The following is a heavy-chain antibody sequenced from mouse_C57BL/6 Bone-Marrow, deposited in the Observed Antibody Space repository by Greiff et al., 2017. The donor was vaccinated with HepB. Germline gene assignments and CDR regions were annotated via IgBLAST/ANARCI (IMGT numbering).Heavy chain of an antibody. CDR1: GYTFTSYW. CDR3: ARSRPYSNYWFAY. D-gene: IGHD2-5*01. V-gene: IGHV1-64*01. Sequence: VQLQQPGAELVKPGASVKLSCKASGYTFTSYWMHWVKQRPGQGLEWIGMIHPNSGSTNYNEKFKSKATLTVDKSSSTAYMQLSSLTSEDSAVYYCARSRPYSNYWFAYWGQGTLVTVSA. J-gene: IGHJ3*01. CDR2: IHPNSGST.